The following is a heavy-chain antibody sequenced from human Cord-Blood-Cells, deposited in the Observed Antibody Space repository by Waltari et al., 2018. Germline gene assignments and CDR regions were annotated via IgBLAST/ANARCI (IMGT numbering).Heavy chain of an antibody. CDR3: ARGYGDYVSWYFDL. D-gene: IGHD4-17*01. V-gene: IGHV1-69*01. Sequence: QVQLVQSGAEVKKPGSSVKVSCKASGGTFSSYAISWVRQAPGQGLEWMGGIIPSVGTANDAQKVQGRVTITADEYTSTAYMELSSLGSEDTAVYYCARGYGDYVSWYFDLWGRGTLVTVSS. CDR2: IIPSVGTA. J-gene: IGHJ2*01. CDR1: GGTFSSYA.